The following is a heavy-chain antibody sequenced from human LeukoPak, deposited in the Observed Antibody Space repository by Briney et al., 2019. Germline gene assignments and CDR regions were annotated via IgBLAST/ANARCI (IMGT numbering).Heavy chain of an antibody. D-gene: IGHD3-22*01. J-gene: IGHJ6*02. CDR1: GFTFSSYE. CDR2: ISSNGSTI. CDR3: ARGTDYYDSSFMDV. V-gene: IGHV3-48*03. Sequence: GGSLRLSCAASGFTFSSYEMNWVRQAPGKGLEWVSYISSNGSTIYYADSVKGRFTISRDNAKNSLYLQMNSLRAEDTAVYYCARGTDYYDSSFMDVWGQGTTVTVSS.